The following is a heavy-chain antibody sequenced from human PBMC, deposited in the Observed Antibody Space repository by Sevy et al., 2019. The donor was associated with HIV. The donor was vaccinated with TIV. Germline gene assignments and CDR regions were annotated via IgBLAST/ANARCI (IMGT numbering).Heavy chain of an antibody. CDR1: GFPYNYDA. J-gene: IGHJ4*02. CDR2: INSDSDTM. V-gene: IGHV3-48*02. Sequence: GGSLRLSCVASGFPYNYDAMNWVRQAPGKGLEWILYINSDSDTMYYGDSVKGRFTISRDNAKNSLYLQMNSLRDEDTAVYYCARERGTYYDTSGYPYLLEAGFDYWGQGTLVTVSS. D-gene: IGHD3-22*01. CDR3: ARERGTYYDTSGYPYLLEAGFDY.